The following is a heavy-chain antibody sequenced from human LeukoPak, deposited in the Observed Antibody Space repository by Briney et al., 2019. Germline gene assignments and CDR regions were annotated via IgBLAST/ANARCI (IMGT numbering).Heavy chain of an antibody. D-gene: IGHD6-19*01. J-gene: IGHJ4*02. Sequence: GGSLRLSCAASGFTFSSYAMSSVRQAPGKGLEWVSAISGSGGSTYYADSVKGRFTISRDNSKNTLYLQMNSLRAEDTAVYYCAKIQDSSGWPDYWGQGTLVTVSS. V-gene: IGHV3-23*01. CDR2: ISGSGGST. CDR3: AKIQDSSGWPDY. CDR1: GFTFSSYA.